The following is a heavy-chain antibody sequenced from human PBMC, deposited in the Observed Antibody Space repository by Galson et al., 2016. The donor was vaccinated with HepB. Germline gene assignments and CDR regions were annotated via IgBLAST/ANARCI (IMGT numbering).Heavy chain of an antibody. J-gene: IGHJ4*02. D-gene: IGHD5-18*01. V-gene: IGHV1-46*01. Sequence: SVKVSCKASGYTFINYFLHWVRQAPGQGPEWMGIINPSSGGSANFAQKFQGRVSMTSDRSTSTVYMELSSLRSEDTAVYYCARDNGYSYGYWDYWGQVTLVTVSS. CDR1: GYTFINYF. CDR3: ARDNGYSYGYWDY. CDR2: INPSSGGSA.